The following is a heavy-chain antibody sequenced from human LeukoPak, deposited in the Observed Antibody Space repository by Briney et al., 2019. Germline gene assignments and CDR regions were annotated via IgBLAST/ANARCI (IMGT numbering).Heavy chain of an antibody. CDR2: INAGNGNT. CDR1: GYTFTSYA. CDR3: ARDRCSSTSCYSDAFDI. D-gene: IGHD2-2*01. J-gene: IGHJ3*02. Sequence: ASVKVSCKASGYTFTSYAMHWVRQAPGQRLEWMGWINAGNGNTKYSQKFQGRVTITRDTSASTAYMELGSLRSEDTAVYYCARDRCSSTSCYSDAFDIWGQGTMVTVSS. V-gene: IGHV1-3*01.